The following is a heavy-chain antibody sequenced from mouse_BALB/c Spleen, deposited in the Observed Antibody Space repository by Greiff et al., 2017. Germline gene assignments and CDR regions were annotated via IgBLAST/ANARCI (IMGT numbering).Heavy chain of an antibody. CDR3: ARDYYGYGYAMDY. D-gene: IGHD2-2*01. CDR1: GYSITSDYA. J-gene: IGHJ4*01. V-gene: IGHV3-2*02. Sequence: EVMLVESGPGLVKPSQSLSLTCTVTGYSITSDYAWNWIRQFPGNKLEWMGYISYSGSTSYNPSLKSRISITRDTSKNQFFLQLNSVTTEDTATYYCARDYYGYGYAMDYWGQGTSVTVSS. CDR2: ISYSGST.